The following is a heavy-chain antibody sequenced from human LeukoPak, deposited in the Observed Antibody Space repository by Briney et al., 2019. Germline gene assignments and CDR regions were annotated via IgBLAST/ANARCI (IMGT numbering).Heavy chain of an antibody. CDR1: GYTFTSYG. Sequence: GASVKVSCKASGYTFTSYGISWLRQAPGQGLEWMGWISAYNGNTNYAQKFQGRVTMTRDTSISTAYMELSRLRSDDTAVYYCARVSQAEWLFLGDPWGQGTLVTVSS. CDR2: ISAYNGNT. D-gene: IGHD3-3*01. J-gene: IGHJ5*02. V-gene: IGHV1-18*01. CDR3: ARVSQAEWLFLGDP.